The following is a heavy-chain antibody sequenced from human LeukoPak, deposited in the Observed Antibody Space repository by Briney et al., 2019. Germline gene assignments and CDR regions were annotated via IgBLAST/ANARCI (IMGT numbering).Heavy chain of an antibody. CDR1: GGSFSGYY. V-gene: IGHV4-34*01. Sequence: PSETLSLTCAVYGGSFSGYYWSWIRQPPGKGLEWIGEINHSGSTNCNPSLKSRVTISVDTSKNQFSLKLSSVTAADTAVYYCARVIAAARGGYFQHWGQGTLVTVSS. CDR2: INHSGST. D-gene: IGHD6-13*01. CDR3: ARVIAAARGGYFQH. J-gene: IGHJ1*01.